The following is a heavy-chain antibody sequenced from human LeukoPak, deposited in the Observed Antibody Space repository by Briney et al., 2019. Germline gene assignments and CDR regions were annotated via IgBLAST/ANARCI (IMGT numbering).Heavy chain of an antibody. CDR2: IIPILGIA. CDR3: ASQTGGTQFDY. D-gene: IGHD7-27*01. V-gene: IGHV1-69*02. Sequence: SVMVSCKASGGTFSSYTISWVRQAPGQGLEWMGRIIPILGIANYAQKFQGRVTITADKSTSTAYMELSSLRSEDTAVYYCASQTGGTQFDYWGQGTLVTVSS. J-gene: IGHJ4*02. CDR1: GGTFSSYT.